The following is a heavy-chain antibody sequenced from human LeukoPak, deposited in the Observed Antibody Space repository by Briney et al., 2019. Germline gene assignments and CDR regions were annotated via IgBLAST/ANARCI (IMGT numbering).Heavy chain of an antibody. CDR3: AKDLAAVPGNKYFAY. J-gene: IGHJ4*02. CDR1: GFTFSTYD. Sequence: GGSLRLSCAASGFTFSTYDMTWVRQAPGKGLEWVSSISGSGGSTYYADSVKGRFTTSRDNSKNTLYLQMNGLRAEDTAVSYCAKDLAAVPGNKYFAYWGQGTLVTVSS. V-gene: IGHV3-23*01. CDR2: ISGSGGST. D-gene: IGHD6-19*01.